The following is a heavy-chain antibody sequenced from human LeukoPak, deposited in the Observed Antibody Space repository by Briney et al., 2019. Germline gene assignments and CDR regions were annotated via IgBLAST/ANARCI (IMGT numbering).Heavy chain of an antibody. CDR2: TYSDGTT. J-gene: IGHJ3*02. D-gene: IGHD1-26*01. V-gene: IGHV3-53*01. CDR1: GFTVSSSF. Sequence: GGSLRLSCAASGFTVSSSFMTWVRQAPGKGLEWVSVTYSDGTTYYADSVKGRFTISRDHSKNTLDLQMNSLGAEDTATYYCAKEKRNFRGARDGFDIWGQGTLVTVSA. CDR3: AKEKRNFRGARDGFDI.